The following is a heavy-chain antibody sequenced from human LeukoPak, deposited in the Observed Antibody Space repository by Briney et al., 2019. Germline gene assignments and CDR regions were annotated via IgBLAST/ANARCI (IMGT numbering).Heavy chain of an antibody. CDR2: IGTGGDT. J-gene: IGHJ6*02. CDR3: ATEERDNSRSYGFYGMEV. Sequence: GGSLRLSCVASGFTFSNYDMHWVRQATGKGLEWVSAIGTGGDTYYPDSVKGRFTISRENAMNSLYLQMNSLRVEDTAVYYCATEERDNSRSYGFYGMEVWGQGTTVTVSS. D-gene: IGHD3-10*01. V-gene: IGHV3-13*01. CDR1: GFTFSNYD.